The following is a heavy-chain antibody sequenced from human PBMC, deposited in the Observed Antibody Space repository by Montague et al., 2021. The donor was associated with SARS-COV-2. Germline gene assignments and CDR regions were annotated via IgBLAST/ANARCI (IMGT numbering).Heavy chain of an antibody. Sequence: SETLSLTCTVSGGSTASHYWNCIRQSPGKRPEWIGYVYYNGDTKYNPSLQSRVTISIDTSENHFSLRLNSVTAADTAVYFCARGWAFDHWGQGRLVTVSS. D-gene: IGHD6-19*01. J-gene: IGHJ3*01. CDR2: VYYNGDT. CDR3: ARGWAFDH. V-gene: IGHV4-59*08. CDR1: GGSTASHY.